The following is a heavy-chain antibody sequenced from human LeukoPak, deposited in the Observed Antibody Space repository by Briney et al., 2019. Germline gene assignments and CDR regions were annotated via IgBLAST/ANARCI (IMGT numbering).Heavy chain of an antibody. J-gene: IGHJ4*02. Sequence: GASVKVSCKASGYTFTNYYLHWVRQAPGQGLEWMGIINPSGGSTIYAQKFQGRVTMTRDTSTSTVYMELSSLRSEDTAVYYCARDRPPNHFDYWGQGTLVTISS. CDR1: GYTFTNYY. V-gene: IGHV1-46*01. D-gene: IGHD1-14*01. CDR2: INPSGGST. CDR3: ARDRPPNHFDY.